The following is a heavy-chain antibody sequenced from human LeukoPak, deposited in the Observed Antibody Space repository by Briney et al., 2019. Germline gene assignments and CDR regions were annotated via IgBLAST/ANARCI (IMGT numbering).Heavy chain of an antibody. Sequence: GASVKVSCKASGGTFSNYAISWVRQAPGQGLEWMGAIIPIFGTANYAHKFQGRFTITADESTSTPYMELSSLRSEDTAVYYCARILSSSWYEYFHHWGQGTLVTVSS. D-gene: IGHD6-19*01. CDR1: GGTFSNYA. J-gene: IGHJ1*01. CDR2: IIPIFGTA. V-gene: IGHV1-69*13. CDR3: ARILSSSWYEYFHH.